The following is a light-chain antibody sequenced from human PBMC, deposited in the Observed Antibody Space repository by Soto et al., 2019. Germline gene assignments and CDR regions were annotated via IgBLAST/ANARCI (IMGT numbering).Light chain of an antibody. CDR3: MQHTDFPIT. Sequence: EIVLTQTPLSLPVSPGEPASISWRTSQSLLDTDDGSTYLDWYLQKPGQSPQLLIYALSSRASGVPDRLSGSGSGTEFTLRISRVETEDVGVYYCMQHTDFPITFGQGTRLEIK. J-gene: IGKJ5*01. V-gene: IGKV2-40*01. CDR2: ALS. CDR1: QSLLDTDDGSTY.